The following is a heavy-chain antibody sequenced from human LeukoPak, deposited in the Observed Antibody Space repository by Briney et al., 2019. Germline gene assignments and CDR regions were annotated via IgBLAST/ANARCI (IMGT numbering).Heavy chain of an antibody. J-gene: IGHJ3*02. Sequence: PGGSLRLSCAASGFTFTSYWMHWVRQAPGKGLVWVSRINSDGSVIDYADSVKGRFTISRDNSKNTLYLQMNSLRAEDTAVYYCAKRTMIVVWGVDAFDIWGQGTMVTVSS. V-gene: IGHV3-74*01. CDR2: INSDGSVI. CDR1: GFTFTSYW. D-gene: IGHD3-22*01. CDR3: AKRTMIVVWGVDAFDI.